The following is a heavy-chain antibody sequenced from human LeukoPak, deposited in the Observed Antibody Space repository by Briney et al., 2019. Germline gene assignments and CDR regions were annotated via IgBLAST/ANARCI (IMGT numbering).Heavy chain of an antibody. Sequence: GGSLTLTCAASGCTFSSYSWTWFRQPPGKGLEWVSSISNSGGSTYYADSVKDQFTISRDNSDNTLYLHMNSLRAADTAIYYCARDFNCAYWGQGTLVTVSS. CDR3: ARDFNCAY. CDR1: GCTFSSYS. V-gene: IGHV3-23*01. J-gene: IGHJ4*02. CDR2: ISNSGGST.